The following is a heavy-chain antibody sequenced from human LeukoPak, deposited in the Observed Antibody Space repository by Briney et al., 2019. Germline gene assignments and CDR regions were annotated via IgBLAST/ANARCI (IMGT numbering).Heavy chain of an antibody. CDR1: GYIFTNFD. CDR3: ARWTNYDSSGGFDF. D-gene: IGHD3-22*01. J-gene: IGHJ4*02. Sequence: ASVKVSCKASGYIFTNFDINWVRQATGQGLEWMGWMDPKSGNTGYAQKFQGRVTFTRDTSISTAYMEVNSLRSEDTAVYYCARWTNYDSSGGFDFWGQGTLVTVSS. CDR2: MDPKSGNT. V-gene: IGHV1-8*03.